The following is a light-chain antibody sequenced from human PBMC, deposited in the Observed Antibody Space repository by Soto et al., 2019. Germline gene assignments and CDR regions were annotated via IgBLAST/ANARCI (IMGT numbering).Light chain of an antibody. Sequence: QSALTQPASVSGSPGQSITISCTGTSSDVGGYNYVSWYQQLPGNAPKLIIYDVNNRPSGVSNHFSGSKSGNTASLTISGLQAEDEADYYCSSYTSVSTLVFGGGTKLTVL. CDR1: SSDVGGYNY. V-gene: IGLV2-14*01. CDR2: DVN. CDR3: SSYTSVSTLV. J-gene: IGLJ2*01.